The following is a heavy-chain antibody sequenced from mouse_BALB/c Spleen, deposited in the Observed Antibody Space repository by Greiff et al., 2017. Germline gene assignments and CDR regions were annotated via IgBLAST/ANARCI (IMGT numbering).Heavy chain of an antibody. CDR1: GFTFSSYA. CDR3: ARELKFITTATWYFDV. Sequence: EVHLVESGGGLVKPGGSLKLSCAASGFTFSSYAMSWVRQSPEKRLEWVAEISSGGSYTYYPDTVTGRFTISRDNAKNTLYLEMSSLRSEDTAMYYCARELKFITTATWYFDVWGAGTTVTVSS. CDR2: ISSGGSYT. J-gene: IGHJ1*01. D-gene: IGHD1-2*01. V-gene: IGHV5-9-4*01.